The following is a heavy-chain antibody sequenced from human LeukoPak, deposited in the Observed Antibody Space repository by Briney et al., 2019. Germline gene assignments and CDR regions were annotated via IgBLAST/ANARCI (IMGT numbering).Heavy chain of an antibody. J-gene: IGHJ4*02. D-gene: IGHD6-19*01. CDR1: GVSFSGYY. CDR3: ARDRSSGCDY. CDR2: INHSGST. V-gene: IGHV4-34*01. Sequence: SETLSLTCAVYGVSFSGYYWSWIRQPPGKGLEWIGKINHSGSTNYNPSLKSRVTISVDTSKNQFSLKLSSVTAADTAVYYCARDRSSGCDYWGQGTLVTVSS.